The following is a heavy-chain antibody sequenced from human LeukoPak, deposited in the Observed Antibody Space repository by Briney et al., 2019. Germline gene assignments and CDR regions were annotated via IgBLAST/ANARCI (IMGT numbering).Heavy chain of an antibody. Sequence: PSETLSLTCTVSGGSIGTNTYYWGWIRQPPGKGLEWIGSIYYSGRTYYNPSLKSRVTISVDTSKNQFSLKLSSVTAADTAVYYCARGGYYGSGNDFRFDPWGQGTLVTVSS. CDR3: ARGGYYGSGNDFRFDP. D-gene: IGHD3-10*01. J-gene: IGHJ5*02. CDR1: GGSIGTNTYY. V-gene: IGHV4-39*07. CDR2: IYYSGRT.